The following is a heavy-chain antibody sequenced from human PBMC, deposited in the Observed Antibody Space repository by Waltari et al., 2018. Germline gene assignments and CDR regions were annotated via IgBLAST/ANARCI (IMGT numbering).Heavy chain of an antibody. Sequence: EVQLVESGGGLVQPGGSLRLSCAASGFTFSSYWMCWVRQVPGGGLGWVANRNQHVRETDYVDSVEGRFTISRDKAKNSLYLQMNSLRVEDTAVYYCARDSSLRYYFDYWGQGTLVTVSS. V-gene: IGHV3-7*01. J-gene: IGHJ4*02. CDR3: ARDSSLRYYFDY. CDR1: GFTFSSYW. CDR2: RNQHVRET.